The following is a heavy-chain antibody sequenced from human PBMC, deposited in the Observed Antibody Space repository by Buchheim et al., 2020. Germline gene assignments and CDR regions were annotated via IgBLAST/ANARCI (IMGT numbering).Heavy chain of an antibody. V-gene: IGHV4-30-4*01. CDR2: IYYRGST. D-gene: IGHD6-13*01. Sequence: QVQLQESGPGLVEPSQTLSLTCTSSAGPITSGDYYWSWIRQPPGKGLQWIGNIYYRGSTYYSPSLKSRVTMSLDTSLNQFSLKLSSVTAADTGVYYCVRGLRVAAAGNFQYWGQGTL. J-gene: IGHJ1*01. CDR1: AGPITSGDYY. CDR3: VRGLRVAAAGNFQY.